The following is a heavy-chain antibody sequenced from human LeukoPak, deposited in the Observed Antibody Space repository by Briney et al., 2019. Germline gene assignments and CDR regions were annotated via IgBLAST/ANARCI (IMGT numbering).Heavy chain of an antibody. V-gene: IGHV1-18*01. CDR1: GYTFTSYG. CDR3: ARGRISYYDSSGYYWTDAFDI. Sequence: ASVKVSCKASGYTFTSYGISWVRQAPGQGLEWMGWFSAYNGNTYYAQKLQGRVTMSTDTSTSTANMELRSLRSDDTAVYYCARGRISYYDSSGYYWTDAFDIWGQGTKVTVSS. J-gene: IGHJ3*02. D-gene: IGHD3-22*01. CDR2: FSAYNGNT.